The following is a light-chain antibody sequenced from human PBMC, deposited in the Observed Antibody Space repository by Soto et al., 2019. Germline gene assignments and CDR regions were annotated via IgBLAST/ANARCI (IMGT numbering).Light chain of an antibody. CDR3: QQYNNWWT. J-gene: IGKJ1*01. V-gene: IGKV3D-15*01. Sequence: VMTQSPDTLSVSPGERATLSCRASETVRSNLAWYQQKPGQAPRLLIYAASTRATGIPARFIGNGSGTEFTLTISSLQSEDFAVYYCQQYNNWWTFGQGTKVEIK. CDR1: ETVRSN. CDR2: AAS.